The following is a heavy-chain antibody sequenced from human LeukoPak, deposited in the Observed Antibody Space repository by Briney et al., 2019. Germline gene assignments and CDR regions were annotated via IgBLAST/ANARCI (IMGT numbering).Heavy chain of an antibody. D-gene: IGHD1-26*01. CDR1: GYTFTSYY. J-gene: IGHJ4*02. CDR2: INTNTGNP. CDR3: ARDSISGSYVHFDN. Sequence: AASVKVSCKASGYTFTSYYMHWVRQAPGQGPEWMGWINTNTGNPTYAQGFTGRFVFSLDTSVSTANLQISSLKAEDTAVYYCARDSISGSYVHFDNWGQGTLVTVSS. V-gene: IGHV7-4-1*02.